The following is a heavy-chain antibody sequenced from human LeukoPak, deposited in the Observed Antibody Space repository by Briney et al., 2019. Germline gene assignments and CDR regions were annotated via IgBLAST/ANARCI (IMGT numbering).Heavy chain of an antibody. Sequence: PGGSLRLSCAASGFTFSSYAMSWVRQAPGKGLEWVSAISGSGGSTYYADSVKGRFTISRDNSKNTLYLQMNSLRAEDTVVYYCAKKSSGWYVHDYWGQGTLVTVSS. CDR1: GFTFSSYA. J-gene: IGHJ4*02. CDR2: ISGSGGST. V-gene: IGHV3-23*01. CDR3: AKKSSGWYVHDY. D-gene: IGHD6-19*01.